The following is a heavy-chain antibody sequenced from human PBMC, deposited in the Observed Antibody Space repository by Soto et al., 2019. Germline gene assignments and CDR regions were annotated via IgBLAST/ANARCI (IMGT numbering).Heavy chain of an antibody. V-gene: IGHV5-10-1*01. Sequence: GESLKISCKGSGYSFTSYWISWVRQMPGKGLEWMGRIDPSDSYTNYSPSFQGHVTISADKSISTAYLQWSSLKASDTAMYYCASPLAAAGTGNPYYYYGMDVWGQGTTVTVPS. CDR1: GYSFTSYW. CDR3: ASPLAAAGTGNPYYYYGMDV. CDR2: IDPSDSYT. D-gene: IGHD6-13*01. J-gene: IGHJ6*02.